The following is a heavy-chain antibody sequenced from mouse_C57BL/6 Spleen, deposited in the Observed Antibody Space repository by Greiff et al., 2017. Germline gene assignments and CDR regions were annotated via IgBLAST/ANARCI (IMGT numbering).Heavy chain of an antibody. CDR3: AREYDYDAMDY. V-gene: IGHV1-85*01. CDR2: IYPRDGST. Sequence: QVQLQQSGPELVKPGASVKLSCKASGYTFTSYDINWVKQRPGQGLEWIGWIYPRDGSTKYNEKFKGKATLTVDIYSSTAYMELNSLTSEDAAGYLGAREYDYDAMDYWGQGTSVTVSS. J-gene: IGHJ4*01. D-gene: IGHD2-10*02. CDR1: GYTFTSYD.